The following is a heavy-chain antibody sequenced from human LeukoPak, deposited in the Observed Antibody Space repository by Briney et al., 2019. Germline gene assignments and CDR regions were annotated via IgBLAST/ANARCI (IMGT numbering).Heavy chain of an antibody. J-gene: IGHJ4*02. CDR2: INHSGST. CDR1: GGSFSGYY. Sequence: SETLSLTCAVYGGSFSGYYWSWIRQPPGKGLEWIGEINHSGSTNYNPSLKSRVTISVDTSKNQFSLELTSVTAADTAVYYCARGSTEMATIFDYWGQGTLVIVSS. V-gene: IGHV4-34*01. CDR3: ARGSTEMATIFDY. D-gene: IGHD5-24*01.